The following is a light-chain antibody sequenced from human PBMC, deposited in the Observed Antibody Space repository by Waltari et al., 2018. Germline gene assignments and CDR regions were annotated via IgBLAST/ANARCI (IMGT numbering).Light chain of an antibody. V-gene: IGLV2-23*02. CDR2: QIS. CDR1: SSDVGTYNV. Sequence: QSALTQPASVSGSPGQSITISCTGTSSDVGTYNVVSWYQQRPGKAPKLMISQISKRSSGVSNRFSGSKSGNTASLTISGLQAEDEADYYCCSYAGSGTLVFGSGTKVNVL. CDR3: CSYAGSGTLV. J-gene: IGLJ6*01.